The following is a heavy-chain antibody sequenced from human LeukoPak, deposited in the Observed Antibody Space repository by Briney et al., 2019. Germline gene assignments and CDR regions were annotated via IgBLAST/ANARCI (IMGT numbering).Heavy chain of an antibody. J-gene: IGHJ6*03. D-gene: IGHD5-18*01. V-gene: IGHV1-18*01. CDR2: ISAYNGNT. CDR1: GGTFSSYA. CDR3: ARRGYSYGGYYYYYYMDV. Sequence: ASVKVSCKASGGTFSSYAISSVRQAPGQGLEWMGWISAYNGNTTYAQKLQGRVTMTTDKSTSTAYMELSSLRSEDTAVYYCARRGYSYGGYYYYYYMDVWGKGTTVTVSS.